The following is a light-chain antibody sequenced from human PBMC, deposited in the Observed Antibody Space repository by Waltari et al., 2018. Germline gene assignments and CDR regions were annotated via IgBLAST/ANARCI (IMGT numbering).Light chain of an antibody. CDR1: QSLLHSSGNTF. V-gene: IGKV2-28*01. Sequence: DIVMTQSPLSLSVTPGEPASISCRSSQSLLHSSGNTFLDWYLQKPGQSPQLLIYLVSMRASGVPDRFSGSRSGTDFTLKISRVEAEDVGVYFCMQARQTPWTFGQGTKVEIK. CDR3: MQARQTPWT. J-gene: IGKJ1*01. CDR2: LVS.